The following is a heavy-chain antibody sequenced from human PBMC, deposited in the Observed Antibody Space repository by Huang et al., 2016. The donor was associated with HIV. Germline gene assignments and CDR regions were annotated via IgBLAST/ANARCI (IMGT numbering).Heavy chain of an antibody. CDR1: GGTFSSAA. CDR2: RIPSVGTA. D-gene: IGHD3-22*01. V-gene: IGHV1-69*13. CDR3: ARARGYYDSSVSYYFDY. J-gene: IGHJ4*02. Sequence: QVQLVQSGAEVKKPGSSVKVSYKASGGTFSSAAVSWVRQAPGQGLEWREGRIPSVGTANYEQKLQGRVTITADESTSTAYMELSSLRSEDTAVYYWARARGYYDSSVSYYFDYWGQGTLVTVSS.